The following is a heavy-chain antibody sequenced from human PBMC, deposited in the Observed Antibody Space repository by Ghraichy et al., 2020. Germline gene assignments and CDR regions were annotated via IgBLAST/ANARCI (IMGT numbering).Heavy chain of an antibody. D-gene: IGHD2-15*01. CDR2: INSDGSDT. CDR1: GFTFSSYW. V-gene: IGHV3-74*01. Sequence: LSLTCAASGFTFSSYWMHWVRQAPGKGLVWVSRINSDGSDTHYADSVKGRFTISRDNAKNTLYLQMSSVRAEDTAVYYCARGGSGYGIHWGQGTLVTVSS. J-gene: IGHJ4*02. CDR3: ARGGSGYGIH.